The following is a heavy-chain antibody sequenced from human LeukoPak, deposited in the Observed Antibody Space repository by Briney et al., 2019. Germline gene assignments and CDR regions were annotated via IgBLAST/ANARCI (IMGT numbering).Heavy chain of an antibody. V-gene: IGHV3-30-3*01. Sequence: GRSLRLSCAASGFTFSSYAMHWVRQAPGKGLERVAVISYDGSNKYYADSVKGRFTISRDNSKNTLYLQMNSLRAEDTAVYYCARDYEYSSSSVTYNWFDPWGQGTLVTVSS. CDR3: ARDYEYSSSSVTYNWFDP. CDR2: ISYDGSNK. D-gene: IGHD6-6*01. J-gene: IGHJ5*02. CDR1: GFTFSSYA.